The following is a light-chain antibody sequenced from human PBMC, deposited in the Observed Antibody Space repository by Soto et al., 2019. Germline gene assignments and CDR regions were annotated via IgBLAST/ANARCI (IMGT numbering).Light chain of an antibody. CDR2: GAS. CDR3: LQYNNWPRT. Sequence: EVVLTQSPATLSVSPGERVTLSCRASQSVSSNLAWYQQKPGQAPRPLIYGASIRATGIPARFSGSGSGTEFTLTISSLRSEDFAVYYCLQYNNWPRTFGQGTKVEIK. V-gene: IGKV3-15*01. CDR1: QSVSSN. J-gene: IGKJ1*01.